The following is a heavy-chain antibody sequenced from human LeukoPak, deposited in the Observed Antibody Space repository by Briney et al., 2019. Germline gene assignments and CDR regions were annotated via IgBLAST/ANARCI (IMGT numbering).Heavy chain of an antibody. Sequence: SETLSLTCTVSGGSISSSSYYWGWIRQPPGKGLEWIGGIYYSGSTYYKPSLKSRVTISVDTSKNQFSLKLSSVTAADTAVYYCARSNRGSTSYKFDYWGQGTLVTVSS. V-gene: IGHV4-39*01. CDR1: GGSISSSSYY. D-gene: IGHD2-2*01. CDR2: IYYSGST. CDR3: ARSNRGSTSYKFDY. J-gene: IGHJ4*02.